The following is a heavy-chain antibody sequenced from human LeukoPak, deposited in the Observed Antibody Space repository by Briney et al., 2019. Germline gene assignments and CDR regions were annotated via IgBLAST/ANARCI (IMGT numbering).Heavy chain of an antibody. CDR3: AREASAQKRTGTLDY. V-gene: IGHV4-39*02. CDR1: GGSISSSSYY. J-gene: IGHJ4*02. D-gene: IGHD1-14*01. Sequence: SETLSLTCTVSGGSISSSSYYWGWIRQPPGKGLEWIGSIYYSGSTYYNPSLKSRVTISVDTSKNQFFLKLSSVTAADTAVYYCAREASAQKRTGTLDYWGQGTLVTVSS. CDR2: IYYSGST.